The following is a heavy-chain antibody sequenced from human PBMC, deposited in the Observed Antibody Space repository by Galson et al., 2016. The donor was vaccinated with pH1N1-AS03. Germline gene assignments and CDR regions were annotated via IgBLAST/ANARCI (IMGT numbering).Heavy chain of an antibody. CDR2: MTPNNGNT. J-gene: IGHJ6*02. Sequence: SVKVSCKASGYTFTTYDINWVRQAAGQGLEWMGWMTPNNGNTGYAQRFQGRVTMTRNTSISTAYMELSGLQSEDTAVYYCARSFLGETDDWGQGTTVTVSS. CDR3: ARSFLGETDD. V-gene: IGHV1-8*01. CDR1: GYTFTTYD. D-gene: IGHD3-16*01.